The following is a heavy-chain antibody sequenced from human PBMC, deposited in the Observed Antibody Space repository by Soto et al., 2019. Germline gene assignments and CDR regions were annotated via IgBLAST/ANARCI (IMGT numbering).Heavy chain of an antibody. CDR2: IYPGDSDT. D-gene: IGHD2-21*01. V-gene: IGHV5-51*01. Sequence: GESLKISCKGSRYTFTSYWIGWVRQMPGKGLEWMGIIYPGDSDTRYSPSFQGQVTISADKSISTAYLQRSSLKASDTAMYYCARLFIVTGINDYGMEVWGKGTTVPV. CDR1: RYTFTSYW. CDR3: ARLFIVTGINDYGMEV. J-gene: IGHJ6*04.